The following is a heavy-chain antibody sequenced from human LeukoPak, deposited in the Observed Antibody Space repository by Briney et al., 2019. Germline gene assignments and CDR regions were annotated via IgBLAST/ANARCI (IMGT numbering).Heavy chain of an antibody. V-gene: IGHV3-20*04. D-gene: IGHD6-19*01. J-gene: IGHJ3*02. CDR2: INWDGGST. Sequence: PGGSLRLSWAASGFTFDDYGMSWARQAPGKGLEWVSGINWDGGSTGYADSVKGRFTISRDNAMNFLYLQMNSLRAEDTALYYCARTVSSAGWSDDAFDIWGQGTMVTVSS. CDR1: GFTFDDYG. CDR3: ARTVSSAGWSDDAFDI.